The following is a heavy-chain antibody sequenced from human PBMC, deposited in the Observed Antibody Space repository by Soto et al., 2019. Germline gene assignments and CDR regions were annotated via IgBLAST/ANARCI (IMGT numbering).Heavy chain of an antibody. CDR3: ARGSSSWYNWFDP. J-gene: IGHJ5*02. CDR2: IYYSGST. CDR1: GGSMISYY. D-gene: IGHD6-13*01. Sequence: SETLSLTCTVSGGSMISYYWSWIRQPPGKGLEWIGYIYYSGSTNYNPSLKSRVTISVDTSKNQFSLKLSSVTAADTAVYYCARGSSSWYNWFDPWGQGTLVTVSS. V-gene: IGHV4-59*01.